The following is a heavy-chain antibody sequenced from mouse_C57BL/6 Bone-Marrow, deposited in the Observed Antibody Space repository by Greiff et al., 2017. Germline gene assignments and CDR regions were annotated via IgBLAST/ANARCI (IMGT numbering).Heavy chain of an antibody. Sequence: EVKLVESEGGLVQPGSSMKLSCTASGCTFSDYYMAWVRQVPEKGLEWVANINYDGSSTYYLDSLKSRFIISRDNAKNILYLQMSSLKSEDTATYYCARYSNLPRYFDVWGTGTTVTVSS. V-gene: IGHV5-16*01. CDR1: GCTFSDYY. CDR3: ARYSNLPRYFDV. CDR2: INYDGSST. D-gene: IGHD2-5*01. J-gene: IGHJ1*03.